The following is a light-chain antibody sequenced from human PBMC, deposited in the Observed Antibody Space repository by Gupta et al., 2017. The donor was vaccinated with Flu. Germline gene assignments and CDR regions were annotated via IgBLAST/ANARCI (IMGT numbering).Light chain of an antibody. CDR1: RGHSSYA. Sequence: QLVLTQSPSASASLGASVKLTCTLSRGHSSYAIAWHQQQPEKGPRYLMKLNSDGSHSKGDGIPDRFSGSSSGAERYRTISSLQSEDEADYYCQTWGTGIQLFGGGTKLTVL. V-gene: IGLV4-69*01. CDR3: QTWGTGIQL. J-gene: IGLJ3*02. CDR2: LNSDGSH.